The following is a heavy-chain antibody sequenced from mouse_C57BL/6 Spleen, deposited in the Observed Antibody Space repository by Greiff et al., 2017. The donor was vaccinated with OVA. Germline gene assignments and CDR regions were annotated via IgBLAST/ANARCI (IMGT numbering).Heavy chain of an antibody. J-gene: IGHJ3*01. V-gene: IGHV5-9*01. D-gene: IGHD2-4*01. CDR1: GFTFSSYT. CDR3: ARRLYYDYDGFAY. Sequence: EVQVVESGGGLVKPGGSLKLSCAASGFTFSSYTMSWVRQTPEKRLEWVATISGGGGNTYYPDSVKGRFTISRDNAKNTLYLQMSSLRSEDTALYYCARRLYYDYDGFAYWGQGTLVTVSA. CDR2: ISGGGGNT.